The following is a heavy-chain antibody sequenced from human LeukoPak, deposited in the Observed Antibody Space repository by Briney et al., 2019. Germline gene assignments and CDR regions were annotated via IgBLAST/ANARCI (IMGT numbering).Heavy chain of an antibody. CDR2: ISSSSSYI. Sequence: GGSLRLSCAASGFTFSSYSMNWVRQAPGKGPEWVSSISSSSSYIYYADSVKGRFTISRDNAKNSLYLQMNSLRAEDTAVYYCARDAGQLLQCGAFDIWGQGTMVTVSS. J-gene: IGHJ3*02. D-gene: IGHD2-2*01. CDR3: ARDAGQLLQCGAFDI. V-gene: IGHV3-21*01. CDR1: GFTFSSYS.